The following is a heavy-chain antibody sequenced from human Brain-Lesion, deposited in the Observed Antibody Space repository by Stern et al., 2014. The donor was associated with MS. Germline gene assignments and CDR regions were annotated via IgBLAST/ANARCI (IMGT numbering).Heavy chain of an antibody. CDR1: GFTFDDYA. CDR3: ARDITGSSAYFAY. Sequence: MQLVQSGGDLVQPGRSLRLSCAAFGFTFDDYAMHWVRQAPGKGLEWVAGISWNSGTIGYADSGKGRFTTSRDNAYSSLYLQMNSLRPEDTALYYCARDITGSSAYFAYWGQGTLVTVSS. J-gene: IGHJ4*02. CDR2: ISWNSGTI. V-gene: IGHV3-9*01. D-gene: IGHD1-14*01.